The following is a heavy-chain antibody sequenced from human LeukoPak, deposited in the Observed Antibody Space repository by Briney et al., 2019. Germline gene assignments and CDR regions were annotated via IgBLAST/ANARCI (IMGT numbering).Heavy chain of an antibody. Sequence: GGSLRLSCAASGFTFSSYWMSWVRQAPGKGLEWVANIKQDGSEKYYVDSVKGRFTISRDSAKNSLYLQMNSLRAEDTAVYYCARDKGDYDTSGSLFVFGGQGTLVTVSS. CDR3: ARDKGDYDTSGSLFVF. J-gene: IGHJ4*02. V-gene: IGHV3-7*03. CDR2: IKQDGSEK. D-gene: IGHD3-22*01. CDR1: GFTFSSYW.